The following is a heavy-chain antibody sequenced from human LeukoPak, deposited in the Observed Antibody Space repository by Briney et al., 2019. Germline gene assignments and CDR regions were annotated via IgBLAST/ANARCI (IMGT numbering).Heavy chain of an antibody. V-gene: IGHV3-48*04. D-gene: IGHD2-21*02. CDR2: ISSSSSTI. J-gene: IGHJ4*02. Sequence: GGSLRLSCAASGFTFSSYSMNWVRQAPGKGLEWVSYISSSSSTIYYADSVKGRFTISRDNAKNSLYLQMNSLRAEDTAVYYCAMPASYCGGDCYFDYWGQGTLVTVSS. CDR3: AMPASYCGGDCYFDY. CDR1: GFTFSSYS.